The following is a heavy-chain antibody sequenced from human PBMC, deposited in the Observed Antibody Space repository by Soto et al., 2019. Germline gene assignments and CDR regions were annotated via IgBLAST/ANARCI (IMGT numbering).Heavy chain of an antibody. CDR3: ARDYSGSYYGYYYYGMDV. V-gene: IGHV3-21*01. CDR2: ISSSSSYI. CDR1: VFTFSSYR. D-gene: IGHD1-26*01. Sequence: LRLSCPASVFTFSSYRMNLVRQAPYNGLEWVSSISSSSSYIYYADSVKVRFTISRDNAKNSLYLQMNSLRAEDTAVYYCARDYSGSYYGYYYYGMDVWGQGTTVTVSS. J-gene: IGHJ6*02.